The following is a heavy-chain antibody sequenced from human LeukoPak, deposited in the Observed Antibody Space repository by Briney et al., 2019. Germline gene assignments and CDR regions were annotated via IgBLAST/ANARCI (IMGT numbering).Heavy chain of an antibody. CDR2: IIPILGIA. D-gene: IGHD3-22*01. CDR1: GGTFSSYA. V-gene: IGHV1-69*04. CDR3: AKSYYYDSSGYYEGGNDY. Sequence: ASVKLSCKASGGTFSSYAISWVRQAPGQGLEWMGRIIPILGIANYAQKFQGRVTITADKSTSTAYMELSSLRSEDTAVYYCAKSYYYDSSGYYEGGNDYWGQGTLVTVSS. J-gene: IGHJ4*02.